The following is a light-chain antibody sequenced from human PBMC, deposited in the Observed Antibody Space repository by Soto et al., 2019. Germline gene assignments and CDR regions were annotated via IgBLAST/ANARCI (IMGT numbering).Light chain of an antibody. J-gene: IGLJ2*01. CDR3: SSYTRSSTLGVL. CDR1: SSDVGGYNY. CDR2: DVS. V-gene: IGLV2-14*01. Sequence: QSVLTQPASVSGSPGQSITISCTGTSSDVGGYNYVSWYQQHPGKAPKLMIYDVSNRPSGVSNRFSGSKSGNTASLTISGLQAEDEADYYCSSYTRSSTLGVLFGGGTKVTVL.